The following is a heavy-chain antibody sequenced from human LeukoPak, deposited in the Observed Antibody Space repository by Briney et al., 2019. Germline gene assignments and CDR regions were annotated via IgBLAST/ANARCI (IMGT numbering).Heavy chain of an antibody. V-gene: IGHV1-46*01. CDR3: AKGPFEAMIVSEIDY. D-gene: IGHD3-22*01. CDR2: MNPSGGST. CDR1: GYTLTTYY. Sequence: ASVKVSCKASGYTLTTYYMHWVRQAPGQGLEWMGIMNPSGGSTNYAQKFQGRVTMTRDTSTSTVYMELSSLRAEDTAVYYCAKGPFEAMIVSEIDYWGQGTLVTVSS. J-gene: IGHJ4*02.